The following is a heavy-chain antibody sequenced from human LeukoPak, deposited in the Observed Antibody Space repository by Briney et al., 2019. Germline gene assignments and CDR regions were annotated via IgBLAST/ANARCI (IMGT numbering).Heavy chain of an antibody. CDR2: INSDGSST. CDR1: GFTFSSHW. D-gene: IGHD4-17*01. J-gene: IGHJ4*02. V-gene: IGHV3-74*01. CDR3: ARDNLGDYGGPYLIDY. Sequence: GGSLRLSCAASGFTFSSHWMHWVRQAPGKGLVWVSRINSDGSSTSYADSVKGRFTISRDNAKNTLYLQMNSLRVEDTAVYYCARDNLGDYGGPYLIDYWGQGTLVTVSS.